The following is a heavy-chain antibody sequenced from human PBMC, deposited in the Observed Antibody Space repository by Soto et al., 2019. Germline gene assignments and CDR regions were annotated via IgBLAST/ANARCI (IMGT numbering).Heavy chain of an antibody. Sequence: PGGSLRLSCAASGFTFSSYAMSWVRQAPGKGLEWVSAISGSGGSTYYADSVKGRFTISRDNSKNTLYLQMNSLRVEDTAVYYCSRGMVMESGYDFLVDYWGQGTLVTVSS. CDR3: SRGMVMESGYDFLVDY. D-gene: IGHD5-12*01. J-gene: IGHJ4*01. V-gene: IGHV3-23*01. CDR1: GFTFSSYA. CDR2: ISGSGGST.